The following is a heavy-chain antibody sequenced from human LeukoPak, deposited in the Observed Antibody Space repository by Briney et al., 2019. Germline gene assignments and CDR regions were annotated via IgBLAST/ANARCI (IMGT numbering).Heavy chain of an antibody. D-gene: IGHD3-10*01. CDR3: ARDGLVVRGTFPENWFDP. CDR2: VNTDGSRT. V-gene: IGHV3-74*01. J-gene: IGHJ5*02. Sequence: PGGSLRLPCAASGFTFSTYWMHWVRQAPGKGLVWVSGVNTDGSRTNYADSVKGRFTISRDNAKNTLHLQMNSLRAEDTAVYYCARDGLVVRGTFPENWFDPWGQGTLVTVSS. CDR1: GFTFSTYW.